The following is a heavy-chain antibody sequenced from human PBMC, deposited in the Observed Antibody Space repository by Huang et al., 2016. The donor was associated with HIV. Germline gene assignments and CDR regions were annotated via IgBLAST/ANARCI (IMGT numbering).Heavy chain of an antibody. J-gene: IGHJ3*02. Sequence: EVQLVESGGGVVQPGGSLRLSCTVSGFTFNNYWMHWARQVPGKGLWWGARINGVGNVTSYGDSVKGRFTISRDNAKNTLLLQMNSLRDEDTGIYYCARDSGPWLADVFDIWGQGTSVIVS. CDR2: INGVGNVT. CDR3: ARDSGPWLADVFDI. CDR1: GFTFNNYW. V-gene: IGHV3-74*01. D-gene: IGHD6-19*01.